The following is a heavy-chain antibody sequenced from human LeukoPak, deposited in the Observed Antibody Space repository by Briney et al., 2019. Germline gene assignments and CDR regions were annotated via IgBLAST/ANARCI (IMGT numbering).Heavy chain of an antibody. CDR3: ARGFGGSYFGSGAFDI. CDR2: IGTAGDT. D-gene: IGHD1-26*01. Sequence: GGSLRLSCAASGFTFSSYDMHWVRQATGKGLEWVSAIGTAGDTYYPGSVKGRFTISRENAKNSLYLQMNSLRAGDTAVYYCARGFGGSYFGSGAFDIWGQGTMVTVSS. V-gene: IGHV3-13*01. CDR1: GFTFSSYD. J-gene: IGHJ3*02.